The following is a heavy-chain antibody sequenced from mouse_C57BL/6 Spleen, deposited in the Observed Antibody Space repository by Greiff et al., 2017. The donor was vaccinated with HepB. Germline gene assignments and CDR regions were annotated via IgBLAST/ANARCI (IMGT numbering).Heavy chain of an antibody. J-gene: IGHJ4*01. CDR1: GFTFSDYG. Sequence: VQLKESGGGLVKPGGSLKLSCAASGFTFSDYGMHWVRQAPEKGLEWVVYISSGSSTIYYADTVKGRFTISRDNAKNTLFLQMTSLRSEDTAMYYCAKAGPYYYAMDYWGQGASVTVAS. V-gene: IGHV5-17*01. CDR2: ISSGSSTI. CDR3: AKAGPYYYAMDY.